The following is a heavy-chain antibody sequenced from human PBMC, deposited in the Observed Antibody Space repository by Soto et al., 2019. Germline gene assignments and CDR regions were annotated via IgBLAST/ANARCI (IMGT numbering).Heavy chain of an antibody. D-gene: IGHD3-9*01. CDR2: ISSSSSYI. CDR3: ARGRITEYFDWLLPFDY. V-gene: IGHV3-21*01. CDR1: GFTFSSYS. J-gene: IGHJ4*02. Sequence: KPGGSLRLSXAASGFTFSSYSMNWVRQAPGKGLEWVSSISSSSSYIYYADSVKGRFTISRDNAKNSLYLQMNSLRAEDTAVYYCARGRITEYFDWLLPFDYWGQGTLVTVSS.